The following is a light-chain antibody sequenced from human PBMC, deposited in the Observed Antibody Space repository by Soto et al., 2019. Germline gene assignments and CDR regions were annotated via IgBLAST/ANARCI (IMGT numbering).Light chain of an antibody. CDR1: QGIVNY. Sequence: DIQMTQSPSAMSASVGDRVTITCRASQGIVNYFAWFQQKPGKVSKRLIYAASSLQSGVPSRFSGSGSGTEFTLTISSLQPEDFATYYCLQHDSYPLTFGGGTKVEIK. V-gene: IGKV1-17*03. CDR3: LQHDSYPLT. J-gene: IGKJ4*01. CDR2: AAS.